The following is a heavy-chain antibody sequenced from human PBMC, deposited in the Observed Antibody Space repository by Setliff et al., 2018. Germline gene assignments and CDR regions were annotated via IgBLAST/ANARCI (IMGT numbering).Heavy chain of an antibody. CDR2: IWHDGGNK. Sequence: PGESLRLSCAASGFTFSNYRMHWVRQAPGKGLEWVAVIWHDGGNKYHADSVKGRFTISRDNSKNTLYLQMNSLRPEDTAVYYCARTCSGSGCYAGLESWGQGTPVTVSS. CDR3: ARTCSGSGCYAGLES. D-gene: IGHD2-15*01. CDR1: GFTFSNYR. J-gene: IGHJ4*02. V-gene: IGHV3-33*08.